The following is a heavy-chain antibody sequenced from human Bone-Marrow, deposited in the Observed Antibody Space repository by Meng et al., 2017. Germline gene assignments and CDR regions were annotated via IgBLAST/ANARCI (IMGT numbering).Heavy chain of an antibody. Sequence: ASVKVSCKASGYTFTGYYMHWVRQAPGQGLEWMGRINPNSGGTNYAQKFQGRVTMTRDTSISTAYMELSRLRSDDTAVYYCARDPFPWFVEPGVAEYFQHWGQGTLVTVSS. CDR3: ARDPFPWFVEPGVAEYFQH. D-gene: IGHD3-10*01. CDR2: INPNSGGT. V-gene: IGHV1-2*06. CDR1: GYTFTGYY. J-gene: IGHJ1*01.